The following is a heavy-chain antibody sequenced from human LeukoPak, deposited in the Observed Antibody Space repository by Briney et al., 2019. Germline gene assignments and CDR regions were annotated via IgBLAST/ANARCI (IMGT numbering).Heavy chain of an antibody. J-gene: IGHJ4*02. CDR3: ARESSSVFDY. V-gene: IGHV4-34*01. Sequence: SETLSLTCAVYGGSFSGYYWSWIRQPAGKGLEWIGEINHSGSTNYNPSLKSRVAISVDTSKNQFSLKLSSVTAADTAVYYCARESSSVFDYWGQGTLVTVSS. CDR1: GGSFSGYY. D-gene: IGHD6-13*01. CDR2: INHSGST.